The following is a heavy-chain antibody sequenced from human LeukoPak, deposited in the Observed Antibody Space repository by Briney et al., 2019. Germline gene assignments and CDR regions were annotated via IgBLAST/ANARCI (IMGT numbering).Heavy chain of an antibody. V-gene: IGHV1-69*05. CDR1: GGTFSSYA. J-gene: IGHJ6*03. Sequence: SVKVSRKASGGTFSSYAISWVRQAPGQGLEWMGGIIPIFGTANYAQKFQGRVTITTDESTSTAYMELRSLRSDDTAVYYCAREGGVGPTAPPDYYSYQMDVWGKGTTVTVSS. CDR2: IIPIFGTA. CDR3: AREGGVGPTAPPDYYSYQMDV. D-gene: IGHD1-26*01.